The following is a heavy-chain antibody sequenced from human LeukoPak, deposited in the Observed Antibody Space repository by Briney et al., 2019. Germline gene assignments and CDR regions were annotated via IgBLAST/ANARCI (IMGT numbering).Heavy chain of an antibody. CDR1: GLTVSSSH. J-gene: IGHJ4*02. CDR3: VNLPGGGQ. V-gene: IGHV3-66*02. D-gene: IGHD7-27*01. Sequence: GGSLRLSCAASGLTVSSSHMTWIRQAPRKGLEWVSIIKSGSNTDYADSVKGRFAISRDNSKNTVYLQMNSLRIEDTAVYYCVNLPGGGQWGQGTLVTVSS. CDR2: IKSGSNT.